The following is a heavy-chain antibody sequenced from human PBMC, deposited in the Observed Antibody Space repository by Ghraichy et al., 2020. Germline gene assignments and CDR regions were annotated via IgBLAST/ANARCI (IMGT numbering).Heavy chain of an antibody. V-gene: IGHV1-69*01. CDR1: GGTFSSYA. CDR2: IIPIFGTA. CDR3: ARSGYCSSTSCYSSFEYYYYYGMDV. D-gene: IGHD2-2*01. J-gene: IGHJ6*02. Sequence: NISCKASGGTFSSYAISWVRQAPGQGLEWMGGIIPIFGTANYAQKFQGRVTITADESTSTAYMELSSLRSEDTAVYYCARSGYCSSTSCYSSFEYYYYYGMDVWGQGTTVTVSS.